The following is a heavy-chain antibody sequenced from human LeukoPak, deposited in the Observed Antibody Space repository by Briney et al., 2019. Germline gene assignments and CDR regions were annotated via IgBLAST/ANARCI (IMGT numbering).Heavy chain of an antibody. Sequence: GGSLRLSCAASGLTFSSYAMSWVRQAPGKGLEWVSAISGSGGSTYYADSVKGRFTISRDNSKNTLYLQMNSLRAEDTAVYYCAVYGIGELRNAYEYWGQGTLVTVSS. D-gene: IGHD3-10*01. CDR1: GLTFSSYA. V-gene: IGHV3-23*01. J-gene: IGHJ4*02. CDR2: ISGSGGST. CDR3: AVYGIGELRNAYEY.